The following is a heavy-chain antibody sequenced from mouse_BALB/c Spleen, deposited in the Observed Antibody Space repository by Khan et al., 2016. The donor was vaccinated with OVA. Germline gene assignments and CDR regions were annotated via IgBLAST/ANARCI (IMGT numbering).Heavy chain of an antibody. Sequence: QVQLQQSGAELARPGASVKLSCKASGYTFTDYYINWVKQRTGQGLEWIGEINPGSGDIYYNEKFKGKATLTADKSSSKAYMQLISLTSEDSAVYCCARRNYFGYTFAYWGQGTLVTVSA. CDR1: GYTFTDYY. V-gene: IGHV1-77*01. CDR2: INPGSGDI. D-gene: IGHD1-2*01. J-gene: IGHJ3*01. CDR3: ARRNYFGYTFAY.